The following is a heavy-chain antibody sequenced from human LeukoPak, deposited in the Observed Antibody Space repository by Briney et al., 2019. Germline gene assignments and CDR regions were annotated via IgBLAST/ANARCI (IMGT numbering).Heavy chain of an antibody. CDR1: GFTFSSYW. CDR3: AREGIVGATLEFDY. Sequence: GGSLRLSCAASGFTFSSYWMSWVRQAPGKGLEWVANIKQDGSEKYYVDSVKGRFTISRDNAKNSLYLQMNSLRAEDTAVYYCAREGIVGATLEFDYWVQGTLVTVSS. CDR2: IKQDGSEK. D-gene: IGHD1-26*01. J-gene: IGHJ4*02. V-gene: IGHV3-7*01.